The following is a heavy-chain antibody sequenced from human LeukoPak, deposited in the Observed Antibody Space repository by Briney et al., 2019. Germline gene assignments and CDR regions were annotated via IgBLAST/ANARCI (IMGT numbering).Heavy chain of an antibody. CDR1: GGSISSYY. CDR3: ARTPHPDSLGDNWFDP. Sequence: SETLSLTCTVSGGSISSYYWSWIRQPPGKGLEWMGFIYYSGSSYYNPSLKSRVTMSVDTSKNQFSLKLSSVTAADTAVYYCARTPHPDSLGDNWFDPWGQGTLVTVSS. V-gene: IGHV4-59*01. D-gene: IGHD3-10*01. J-gene: IGHJ5*02. CDR2: IYYSGSS.